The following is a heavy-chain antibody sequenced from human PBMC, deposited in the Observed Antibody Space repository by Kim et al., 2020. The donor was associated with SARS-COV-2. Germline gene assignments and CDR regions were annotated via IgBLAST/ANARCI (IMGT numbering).Heavy chain of an antibody. J-gene: IGHJ4*02. V-gene: IGHV1-2*02. D-gene: IGHD3-16*01. CDR3: ARGGILETYFDY. Sequence: KDAQKFQGRVTMTRDTSISQAYMELSRRRSDDAAVYYCARGGILETYFDYWGQGTLVTVSS.